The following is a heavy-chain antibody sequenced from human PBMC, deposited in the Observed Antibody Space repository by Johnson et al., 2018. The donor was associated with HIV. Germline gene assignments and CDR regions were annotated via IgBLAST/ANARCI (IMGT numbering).Heavy chain of an antibody. Sequence: EVQLVESGGGLVQPGGSLRPSYAASGFTVSSNYMSWVRQAPGKGLEWVSLIHSGGTTFYAASVRGRFTISRDSSKNTLYLQMKSLRVEDTAVYYCAKTIARNAFDIWGQGTMVTVSS. CDR1: GFTVSSNY. D-gene: IGHD3-9*01. J-gene: IGHJ3*02. V-gene: IGHV3-66*01. CDR3: AKTIARNAFDI. CDR2: IHSGGTT.